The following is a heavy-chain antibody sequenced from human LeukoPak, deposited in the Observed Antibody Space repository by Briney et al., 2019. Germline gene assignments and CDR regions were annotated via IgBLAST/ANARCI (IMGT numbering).Heavy chain of an antibody. Sequence: PGGSLRLSCAASGLSVSKNYMNWVRQAPGKGLEWVSVIYSGGSTYHADSVKGRFTISRDNSKNTLYLHMNRLRAEDTAVYYCARGGILWELGFDIWGQGTMVTVSS. CDR2: IYSGGST. V-gene: IGHV3-53*01. D-gene: IGHD1-26*01. CDR1: GLSVSKNY. CDR3: ARGGILWELGFDI. J-gene: IGHJ3*02.